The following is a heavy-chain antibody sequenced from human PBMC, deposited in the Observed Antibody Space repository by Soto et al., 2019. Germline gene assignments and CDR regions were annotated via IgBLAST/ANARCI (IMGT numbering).Heavy chain of an antibody. V-gene: IGHV3-66*01. CDR1: GFTVSSNY. CDR2: IYRGGNT. J-gene: IGHJ4*02. Sequence: EVQLVESGGGLVQPGESLRLSCAVSGFTVSSNYMSWVRQAPGKGLEWVSVIYRGGNTFYTDSVKGRFTISRDNSNNTLYLQMNSLRVEDTAAYYCARDPLGPLTTVNVWGQGTLVTVSS. D-gene: IGHD4-17*01. CDR3: ARDPLGPLTTVNV.